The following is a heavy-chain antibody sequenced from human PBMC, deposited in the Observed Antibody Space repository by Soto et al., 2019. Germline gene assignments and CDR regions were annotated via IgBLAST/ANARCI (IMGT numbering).Heavy chain of an antibody. V-gene: IGHV4-31*03. CDR2: IYYSGST. CDR1: GGSISSGGYY. D-gene: IGHD4-17*01. Sequence: SETLSLTCTVSGGSISSGGYYWSWIRQHPGKGLEWIGYIYYSGSTYYNPSLKSRVTISVDTSKNQFSLKLSSVTAADTAVYYGARATTDYGDYDYWGQGTLVTVSS. J-gene: IGHJ4*02. CDR3: ARATTDYGDYDY.